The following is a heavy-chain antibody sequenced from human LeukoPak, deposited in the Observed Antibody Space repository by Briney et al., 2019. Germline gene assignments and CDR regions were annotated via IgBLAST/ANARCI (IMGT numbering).Heavy chain of an antibody. D-gene: IGHD3-22*01. CDR1: GFTFSSYA. CDR2: ISGSGGST. J-gene: IGHJ4*02. CDR3: AKSASFSSGYASYFDY. V-gene: IGHV3-23*01. Sequence: GGSLRLSCAASGFTFSSYAMSWVRQAPGKGLEWVSAISGSGGSTYYADSVKGRFTISRDNSKNTLYLQMNSLRAEDTAVYYCAKSASFSSGYASYFDYWGQGTLVTVSS.